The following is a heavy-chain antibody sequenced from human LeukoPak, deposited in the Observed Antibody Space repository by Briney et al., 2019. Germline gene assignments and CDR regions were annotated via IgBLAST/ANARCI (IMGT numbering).Heavy chain of an antibody. CDR3: ARGPGGRTQLVRWWFDP. D-gene: IGHD5-18*01. V-gene: IGHV4-34*01. CDR2: INHSGST. J-gene: IGHJ5*02. CDR1: GGSFSGYY. Sequence: PSETLSLTCAVYGGSFSGYYWSWIRQPPGKGLEWIGEINHSGSTNYNPSLKSRVTISVDTSKNQFSLKLSSVTAADTAVYYCARGPGGRTQLVRWWFDPWGQGTLVTVSS.